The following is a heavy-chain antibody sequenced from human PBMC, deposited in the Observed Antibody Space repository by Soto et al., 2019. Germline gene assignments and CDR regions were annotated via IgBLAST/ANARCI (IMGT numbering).Heavy chain of an antibody. CDR3: AKEGLGSTYYDILTGYADAFDI. CDR1: GFTFSSYA. V-gene: IGHV3-23*01. Sequence: GGSLRLSCAASGFTFSSYAMSWVRQAPGKGLEWVSAISGSGGSTYYADSVKGRFTISRDNSKNTLYLQMNSLRAEDTAVYYCAKEGLGSTYYDILTGYADAFDIWGQGTMVTVSS. D-gene: IGHD3-9*01. J-gene: IGHJ3*02. CDR2: ISGSGGST.